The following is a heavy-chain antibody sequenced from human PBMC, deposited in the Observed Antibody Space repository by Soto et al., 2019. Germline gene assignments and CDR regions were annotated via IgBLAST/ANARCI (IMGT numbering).Heavy chain of an antibody. D-gene: IGHD4-17*01. CDR1: GGSFSGYY. V-gene: IGHV4-34*01. CDR2: INHSGST. J-gene: IGHJ5*02. Sequence: SETLSLTCAVYGGSFSGYYWSWIRQPPGKGLEWIGEINHSGSTNYNPSLKSRVTISVDTSKNQFSLKLSSVTAADTAVYYCARGSRLRFNNWFVPWGQGTLVTVSS. CDR3: ARGSRLRFNNWFVP.